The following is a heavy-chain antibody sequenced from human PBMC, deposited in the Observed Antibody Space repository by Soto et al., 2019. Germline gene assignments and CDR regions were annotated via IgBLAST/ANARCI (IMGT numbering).Heavy chain of an antibody. Sequence: GGSLRLSCAAPGFIFSGYAMHWVRRAPGKGLDWVAVISYDGSTEYYAESVRGRFTISRDNSKNTLYLQMNSLRAEDTAVYYCAKENVLFAMDLWGQGSTVTVS. V-gene: IGHV3-30-3*01. CDR1: GFIFSGYA. J-gene: IGHJ6*02. CDR2: ISYDGSTE. CDR3: AKENVLFAMDL. D-gene: IGHD3-3*01.